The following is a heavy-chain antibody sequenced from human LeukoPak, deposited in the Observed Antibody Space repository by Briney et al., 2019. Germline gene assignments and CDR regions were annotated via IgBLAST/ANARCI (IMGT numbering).Heavy chain of an antibody. Sequence: PGGSLRLSCEASGFSVSTNYMSWVRQAPGKGLEWVSMIYSAGGTYYANSVQGRFTISRDSSKNTPYLQMNNLRVEDTAVYYCALRLFSSDWGPGTLVTVSS. CDR1: GFSVSTNY. CDR2: IYSAGGT. CDR3: ALRLFSSD. J-gene: IGHJ4*02. D-gene: IGHD6-19*01. V-gene: IGHV3-53*01.